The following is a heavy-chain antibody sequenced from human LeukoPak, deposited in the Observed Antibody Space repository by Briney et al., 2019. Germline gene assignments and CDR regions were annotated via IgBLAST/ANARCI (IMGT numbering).Heavy chain of an antibody. D-gene: IGHD3-3*01. J-gene: IGHJ3*02. V-gene: IGHV4-34*01. Sequence: PSETLSLTCAVYGESFSGYYWSWIRQPPGKGLEWIGEINHSGSTNYNPSLKSRVTISVDTSKNQFSLKLSSVTAADTAVYYCARGRLHYDFWSGYLGAFDIWGQGTMVTVSS. CDR1: GESFSGYY. CDR2: INHSGST. CDR3: ARGRLHYDFWSGYLGAFDI.